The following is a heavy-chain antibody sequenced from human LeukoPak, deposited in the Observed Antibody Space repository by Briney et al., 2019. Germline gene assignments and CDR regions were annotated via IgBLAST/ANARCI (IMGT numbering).Heavy chain of an antibody. CDR1: GGSFSGYY. D-gene: IGHD3-9*01. J-gene: IGHJ6*03. Sequence: PSETLSLTCAVYGGSFSGYYWSWIRQPPGKGLEWIGEINHSGSTNYNPSLKSRVTISVDTSKNQFSLKLSSVTAADTAVYYCARHGSGGVGYFDWLPTFDHYYYYYMDVWGKGTTVTIS. CDR3: ARHGSGGVGYFDWLPTFDHYYYYYMDV. V-gene: IGHV4-34*01. CDR2: INHSGST.